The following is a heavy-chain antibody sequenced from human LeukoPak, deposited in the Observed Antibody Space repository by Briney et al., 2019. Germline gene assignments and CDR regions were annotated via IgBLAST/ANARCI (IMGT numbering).Heavy chain of an antibody. Sequence: GGSLRLSCAGSGFTFGGYGMHWFRQTPGKGLEWVAVIAYDGSRAFYADSVKGRFTISRDNSKNTMSVQMDDLRAEDTAVYYCTRYNNDHFDYWGQGTLVTVSP. J-gene: IGHJ4*02. CDR3: TRYNNDHFDY. CDR2: IAYDGSRA. CDR1: GFTFGGYG. V-gene: IGHV3-33*01. D-gene: IGHD1-14*01.